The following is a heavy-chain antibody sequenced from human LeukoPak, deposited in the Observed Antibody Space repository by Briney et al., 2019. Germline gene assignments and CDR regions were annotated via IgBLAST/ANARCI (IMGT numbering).Heavy chain of an antibody. V-gene: IGHV1-18*01. J-gene: IGHJ3*02. CDR1: GYTFTSYG. Sequence: ASVKVSCKASGYTFTSYGISWVRQAPGQGLEWMGWISAYNGNTNYARKLQGRVTLTTDTSTSTAYMALRSLRSDDTAVYDCSRGGGGSYLQSLSDAFDIWGQGTMVTVSS. CDR2: ISAYNGNT. CDR3: SRGGGGSYLQSLSDAFDI. D-gene: IGHD1-26*01.